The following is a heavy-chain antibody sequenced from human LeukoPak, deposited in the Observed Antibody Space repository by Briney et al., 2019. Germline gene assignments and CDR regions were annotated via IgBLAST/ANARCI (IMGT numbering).Heavy chain of an antibody. D-gene: IGHD6-13*01. CDR1: GFTFSSYG. Sequence: GRSLRPSCAASGFTFSSYGMHWVRQAPGKGLERVAVISYDGSNKYYADSVKGRFTISRDNSKNTLYLQMNSLRAEDTAVYYWAKDLRVAPLSSSWYFWGQGTLVTVSS. CDR3: AKDLRVAPLSSSWYF. V-gene: IGHV3-30*18. CDR2: ISYDGSNK. J-gene: IGHJ4*02.